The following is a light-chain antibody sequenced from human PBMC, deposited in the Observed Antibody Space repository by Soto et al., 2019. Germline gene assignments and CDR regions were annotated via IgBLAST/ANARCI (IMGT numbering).Light chain of an antibody. CDR1: QGIDNW. Sequence: DIQMTQSPSSVSASAGDRVTITCRASQGIDNWLAWYQQKPGKAPKLLIYTASSLQSGVPSRFSGSGSGTDFTLTISSLQPEDFATYSCQQGYSFPVTFGQGTRLEIK. J-gene: IGKJ5*01. V-gene: IGKV1-12*01. CDR3: QQGYSFPVT. CDR2: TAS.